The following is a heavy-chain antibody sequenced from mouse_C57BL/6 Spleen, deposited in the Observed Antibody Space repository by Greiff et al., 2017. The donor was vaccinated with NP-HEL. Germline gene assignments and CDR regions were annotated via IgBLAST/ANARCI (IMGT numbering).Heavy chain of an antibody. Sequence: VQLVESGAELVRPGASVTLSCKASGYTFTDYEMHWVKQTPVHGLEWIGAIDPETGGTAYNQKFKGKAILTADKSSSTAYMELRSLTSEDSAVYYCTRRWDWFAYWGQGTLVTVSA. D-gene: IGHD1-1*02. V-gene: IGHV1-15*01. CDR2: IDPETGGT. CDR3: TRRWDWFAY. CDR1: GYTFTDYE. J-gene: IGHJ3*01.